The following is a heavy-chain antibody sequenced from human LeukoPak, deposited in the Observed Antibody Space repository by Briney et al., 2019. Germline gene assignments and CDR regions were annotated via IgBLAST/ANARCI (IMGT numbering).Heavy chain of an antibody. J-gene: IGHJ4*02. Sequence: SETLSLTCTVSGGSISSYYWSWIRQPPGKGLEWIGYIYYSGSTNYNPSLKSRVTISVDTSKNQFSLKLSSVAAADTAVYYCARERIAAAGHPFDYWGQGTLVTVSS. D-gene: IGHD6-13*01. CDR1: GGSISSYY. CDR2: IYYSGST. V-gene: IGHV4-59*01. CDR3: ARERIAAAGHPFDY.